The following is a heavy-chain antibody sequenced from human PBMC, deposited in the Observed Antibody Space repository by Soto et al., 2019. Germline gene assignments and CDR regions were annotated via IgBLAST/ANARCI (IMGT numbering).Heavy chain of an antibody. Sequence: VGSLRLSCAASGFTFSSYSMNWVRQAPGKGLEWVSYISSSSSTIYYADSVKGRFTISRDNAKNSLYLQMNSLRAEDTAVYYCARDLVGATIWGQGTLVTVSS. CDR3: ARDLVGATI. V-gene: IGHV3-48*04. J-gene: IGHJ4*02. CDR1: GFTFSSYS. CDR2: ISSSSSTI. D-gene: IGHD1-26*01.